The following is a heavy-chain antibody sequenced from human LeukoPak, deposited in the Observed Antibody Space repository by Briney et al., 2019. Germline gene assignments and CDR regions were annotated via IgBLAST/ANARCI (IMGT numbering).Heavy chain of an antibody. CDR1: GGSIRSTTYY. CDR3: ARVSDSGGWYPYYYYMDV. CDR2: IYYSGNT. Sequence: TSETLSLTCSVSGGSIRSTTYYWGWIRQPPGKGLEWIGSIYYSGNTYYSPSLMSRVTISVDTSKNQFSLNLSSVTAADTAVYFCARVSDSGGWYPYYYYMDVWGKGTTVTVSS. D-gene: IGHD6-19*01. J-gene: IGHJ6*03. V-gene: IGHV4-39*07.